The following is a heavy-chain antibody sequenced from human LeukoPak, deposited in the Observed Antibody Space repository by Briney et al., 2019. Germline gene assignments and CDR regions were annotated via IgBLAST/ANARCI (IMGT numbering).Heavy chain of an antibody. CDR3: ARATSANEYSYGFHFDY. J-gene: IGHJ4*02. CDR2: ISAYNGNT. V-gene: IGHV1-18*01. Sequence: GASVKVSCKASGYTFTSYGITWVRQAPGQGLEWMGWISAYNGNTNYAQKLQGRVTMTTDTSTSTAYMELRSLRSDDTAVYYCARATSANEYSYGFHFDYWGQGTLVTVSS. D-gene: IGHD5-18*01. CDR1: GYTFTSYG.